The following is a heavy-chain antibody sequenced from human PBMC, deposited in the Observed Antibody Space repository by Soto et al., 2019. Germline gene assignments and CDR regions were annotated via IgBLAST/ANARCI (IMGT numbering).Heavy chain of an antibody. CDR3: ARALPTVTTEDYYYYYGMDV. CDR2: IYYSGST. Sequence: SETLSLTWTVSGGSISSDIYYWSWIRQHPGKGLEWIGYIYYSGSTYYNPSLKSRVTISVDTSKNQFSLKLSSVTAADTAVYYCARALPTVTTEDYYYYYGMDVWGQGTTVTVSS. CDR1: GGSISSDIYY. V-gene: IGHV4-31*02. J-gene: IGHJ6*02. D-gene: IGHD4-17*01.